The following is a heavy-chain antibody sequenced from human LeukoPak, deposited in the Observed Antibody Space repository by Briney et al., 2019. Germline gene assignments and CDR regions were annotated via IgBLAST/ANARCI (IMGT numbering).Heavy chain of an antibody. Sequence: SETLSLTCTVSGGSINSSCYWGWIRQPPGKGLEWIGSIFYSGNTYYNPSLKSRLTISVDTSKNQFSLKLSSVTATETAVYYCARRGGYCSGGSCYDWFDPWGQGTLVTVSS. CDR2: IFYSGNT. J-gene: IGHJ5*02. V-gene: IGHV4-39*01. CDR3: ARRGGYCSGGSCYDWFDP. D-gene: IGHD2-15*01. CDR1: GGSINSSCY.